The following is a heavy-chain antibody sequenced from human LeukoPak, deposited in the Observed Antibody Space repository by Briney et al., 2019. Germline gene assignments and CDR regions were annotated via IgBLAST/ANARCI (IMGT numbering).Heavy chain of an antibody. V-gene: IGHV3-23*01. CDR3: AKVLNYWYFDL. J-gene: IGHJ2*01. Sequence: GESLRLSCAASGFTFSSYAMSWVRQAPGKGLEWVSAISASGDSTYYADSVKGRFTISRDNSKNTLYLQMNSLRAEDTAVYYCAKVLNYWYFDLWGRGTLVTVST. CDR1: GFTFSSYA. CDR2: ISASGDST. D-gene: IGHD3-9*01.